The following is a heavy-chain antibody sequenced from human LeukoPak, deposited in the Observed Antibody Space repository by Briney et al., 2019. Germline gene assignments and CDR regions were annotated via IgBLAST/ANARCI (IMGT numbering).Heavy chain of an antibody. CDR1: DYTFSSYG. D-gene: IGHD2-21*02. CDR3: ARERGILAYCGGDCYPTYMDV. Sequence: ASVKVSCKASDYTFSSYGITWVRQAPGQGLEWMGWINPNSGGTNYAQKFQGRVTMTRDTSIITAYMELTRLTSDDTAVYYCARERGILAYCGGDCYPTYMDVWGKGTTVTISS. V-gene: IGHV1-2*02. CDR2: INPNSGGT. J-gene: IGHJ6*03.